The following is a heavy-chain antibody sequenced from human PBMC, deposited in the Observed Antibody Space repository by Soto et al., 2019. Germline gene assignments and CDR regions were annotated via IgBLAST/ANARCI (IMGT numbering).Heavy chain of an antibody. J-gene: IGHJ4*02. CDR3: AKKLHNSSGYYGY. Sequence: QVQLVQSGAEVKKPGASVKVSCKASGYTFTSYGISWVRQAPGQGLEWMGWISAYNGNTNYAQKLQGRVTMTTDTATRTAYLDLMRLRSEDPALYYFAKKLHNSSGYYGYWGQGTLVTVSS. CDR2: ISAYNGNT. D-gene: IGHD3-22*01. V-gene: IGHV1-18*01. CDR1: GYTFTSYG.